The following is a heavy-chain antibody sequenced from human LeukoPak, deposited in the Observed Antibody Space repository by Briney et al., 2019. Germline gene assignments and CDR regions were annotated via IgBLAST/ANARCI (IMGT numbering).Heavy chain of an antibody. J-gene: IGHJ5*02. CDR3: ARVGGGYNWFDP. Sequence: SETLSLTCTVSGGSISSYYWNWIRQPPGKGLEWIGYIYYSGSTNYNPSLKSRVTISVDTSKNQFSLKLSSVTAADTAVYYCARVGGGYNWFDPWGQGTLVTVSS. CDR2: IYYSGST. CDR1: GGSISSYY. D-gene: IGHD1-26*01. V-gene: IGHV4-59*08.